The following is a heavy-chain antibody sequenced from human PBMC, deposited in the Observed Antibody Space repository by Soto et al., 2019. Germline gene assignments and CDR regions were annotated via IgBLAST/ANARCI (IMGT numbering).Heavy chain of an antibody. CDR1: GYTFTGYY. J-gene: IGHJ6*02. CDR2: INPNSGGT. Sequence: VKVSCKASGYTFTGYYMHWVRQAPGQGLEWMGWINPNSGGTNYAQKFQGRVTMTRDTSISTAYMELSRLRSDDTAVYYCASSYGSGSYSYYGMDVWGQGTTVTVSS. CDR3: ASSYGSGSYSYYGMDV. D-gene: IGHD3-10*01. V-gene: IGHV1-2*02.